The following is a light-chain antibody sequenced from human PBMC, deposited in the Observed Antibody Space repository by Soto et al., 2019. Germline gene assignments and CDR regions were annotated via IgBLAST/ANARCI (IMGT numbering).Light chain of an antibody. Sequence: DIVMTQSPSTLSVSPGDRATLSCRTSQSVSTNLAWYQQKPGQGPRLVIYDASTRATGIPARFSGSGSGTEFTLTISSLQSEDFAVYYCQQYNNWPPVTFGGGTKVDI. CDR2: DAS. CDR1: QSVSTN. CDR3: QQYNNWPPVT. J-gene: IGKJ4*01. V-gene: IGKV3-15*01.